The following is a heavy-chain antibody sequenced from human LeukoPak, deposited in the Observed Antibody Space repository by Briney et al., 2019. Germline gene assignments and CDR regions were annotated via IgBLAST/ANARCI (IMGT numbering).Heavy chain of an antibody. Sequence: GGSLRLSCTASGFTFSNYALSWVRQAPGKGLECVSSIGGRSGGTYYPDSVKGRFTISRDNSKNTLYLQLNSLGADDTAVYYCAGQNGGSYYGWDYFDYWGQGTLVTVSS. D-gene: IGHD1-26*01. V-gene: IGHV3-23*01. J-gene: IGHJ4*02. CDR2: IGGRSGGT. CDR3: AGQNGGSYYGWDYFDY. CDR1: GFTFSNYA.